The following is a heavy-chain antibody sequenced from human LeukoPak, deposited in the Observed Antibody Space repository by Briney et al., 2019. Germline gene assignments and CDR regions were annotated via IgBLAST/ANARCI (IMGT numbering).Heavy chain of an antibody. CDR1: GYTFTSYY. V-gene: IGHV1-18*04. CDR3: VRDYQWLVQEAPYYFDY. J-gene: IGHJ4*02. D-gene: IGHD6-19*01. CDR2: VSANNGQT. Sequence: GASVKVSCKASGYTFTSYYMHWVRQAPGQGLEWMGWVSANNGQTKYAQKFQGRVTLTTETSTTTAYMELKRLTFDDTAMYYCVRDYQWLVQEAPYYFDYWGQGTLVTDSS.